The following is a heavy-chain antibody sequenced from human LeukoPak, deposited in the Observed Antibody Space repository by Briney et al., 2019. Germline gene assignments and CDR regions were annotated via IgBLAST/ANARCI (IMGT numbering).Heavy chain of an antibody. V-gene: IGHV1-46*01. CDR3: ARDWSSSSSDYYYYMDV. CDR2: INPSGGST. CDR1: GYTFTSYY. Sequence: ASVKVSCKASGYTFTSYYMHWVRQAPGQGLEWMGIINPSGGSTSYAQKLQGRVTMTTDTSTSTAYMELRSLRSDDTAVYYCARDWSSSSSDYYYYMDVWGKGTTVTVSS. D-gene: IGHD6-6*01. J-gene: IGHJ6*03.